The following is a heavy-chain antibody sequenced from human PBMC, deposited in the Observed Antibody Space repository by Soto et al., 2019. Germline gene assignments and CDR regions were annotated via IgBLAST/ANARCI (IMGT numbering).Heavy chain of an antibody. D-gene: IGHD3-9*01. CDR1: GFTFSSYS. CDR2: ISSSSSYI. CDR3: AREPSDYDILTGYPPDY. V-gene: IGHV3-21*01. J-gene: IGHJ4*02. Sequence: PGGSLRLSCAASGFTFSSYSMNWVRQAPGKGLEWVSSISSSSSYIYYADSVKGRFTISRDNAKNSLYLQMNSLRAEDTAVYYCAREPSDYDILTGYPPDYWGQGTLVTVSS.